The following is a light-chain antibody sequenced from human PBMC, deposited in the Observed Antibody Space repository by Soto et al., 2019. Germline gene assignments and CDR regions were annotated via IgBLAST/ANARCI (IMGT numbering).Light chain of an antibody. CDR2: GTS. V-gene: IGLV7-43*01. CDR1: TGAVTSGYY. J-gene: IGLJ3*02. CDR3: LVYSGGAWV. Sequence: QAVVTQEPSLTVSPGGTVTLTCASSTGAVTSGYYPNWFQQKPGQTPRLLIYGTSNRQSWTPARFSGSLLGGRAALTLSGVQHEDEADYYCLVYSGGAWVFGGGTKLTVL.